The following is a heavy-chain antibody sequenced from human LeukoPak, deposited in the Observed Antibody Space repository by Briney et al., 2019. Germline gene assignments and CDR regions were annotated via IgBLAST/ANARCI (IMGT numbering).Heavy chain of an antibody. D-gene: IGHD2-21*02. Sequence: SETLSLTCTVSGGSISSYYWSWIRQPPGKGLEWFGYIYYSGSTNYNPSLKSRVTISVDTSKNHFSQKLSSVTAADTAVYYCARRRGKEVVVTLGLDAFDIWGQGTMVTVSS. CDR2: IYYSGST. V-gene: IGHV4-59*08. CDR1: GGSISSYY. J-gene: IGHJ3*02. CDR3: ARRRGKEVVVTLGLDAFDI.